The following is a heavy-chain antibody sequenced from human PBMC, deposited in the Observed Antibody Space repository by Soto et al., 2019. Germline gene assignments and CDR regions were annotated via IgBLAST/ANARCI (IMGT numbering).Heavy chain of an antibody. V-gene: IGHV3-30*18. CDR2: ISNDGSIQ. D-gene: IGHD3-22*01. Sequence: QVQLMESGGSVLQPGRSLRLSCAASGFTFSSYGMHWVRQAPGKGLEWVTIISNDGSIQYYGDSVEGRFTVSRDNSKNTLFLEMNSLTAEDTATYYCAKARRDSSGTCSRCFGMDVWGQGTTVTVSS. CDR1: GFTFSSYG. CDR3: AKARRDSSGTCSRCFGMDV. J-gene: IGHJ6*02.